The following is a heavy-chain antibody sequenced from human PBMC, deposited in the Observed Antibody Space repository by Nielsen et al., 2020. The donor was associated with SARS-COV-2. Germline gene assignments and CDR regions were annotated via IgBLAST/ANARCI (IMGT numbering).Heavy chain of an antibody. CDR1: GYTFSSVD. Sequence: ASVKVSCKASGYTFSSVDISWVRQAPGQGLEWMGWISTFNGNTNYAQELQGRVTMTTDTSTSTAYMELRSLRSDDTAVYYCARSRSYDFWGGNDYWGQGTLVTVSS. D-gene: IGHD3-3*01. J-gene: IGHJ4*02. CDR2: ISTFNGNT. CDR3: ARSRSYDFWGGNDY. V-gene: IGHV1-18*01.